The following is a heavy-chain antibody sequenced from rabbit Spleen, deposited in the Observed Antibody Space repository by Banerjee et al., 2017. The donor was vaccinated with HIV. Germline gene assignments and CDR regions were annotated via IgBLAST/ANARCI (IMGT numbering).Heavy chain of an antibody. Sequence: QLTETGGGLVQPGGSLTLSCTASGIDFTNYYITWVRQAPGKGLEWIGIIYPAKGSTDYASWVNGRFTISSDNAQSTVDLKMTSLTAADTATYFCARAIVPWLGLTRLDLWGQGTLVTVS. CDR3: ARAIVPWLGLTRLDL. CDR1: GIDFTNYY. CDR2: IYPAKGST. J-gene: IGHJ3*01. V-gene: IGHV1S7*01. D-gene: IGHD4-1*01.